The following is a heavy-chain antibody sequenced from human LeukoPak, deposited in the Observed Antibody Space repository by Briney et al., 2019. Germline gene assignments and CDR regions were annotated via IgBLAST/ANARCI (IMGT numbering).Heavy chain of an antibody. CDR2: ISGNGRDT. V-gene: IGHV3-23*01. CDR3: TKDQEVATIGGYFDS. Sequence: PGGSLRLSCEGSGFIFRSFAMNWVRQVPGKGLEWVSSISGNGRDTYYADSVKGRLTNSRDSPKNTLYLQMNSLLTDDTAVYYCTKDQEVATIGGYFDSWGQGALVTVSS. J-gene: IGHJ4*03. D-gene: IGHD5-24*01. CDR1: GFIFRSFA.